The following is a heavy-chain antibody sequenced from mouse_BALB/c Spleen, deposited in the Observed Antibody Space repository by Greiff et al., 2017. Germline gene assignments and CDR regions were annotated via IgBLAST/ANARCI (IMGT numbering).Heavy chain of an antibody. CDR2: IDPETGGT. CDR3: TREGTNYYAMDY. V-gene: IGHV1-15*01. D-gene: IGHD2-14*01. CDR1: GYTFTDYE. J-gene: IGHJ4*01. Sequence: QVQLKESGAELVRPGASVTLSCKASGYTFTDYEMHWVKQTPVHGLEWIGAIDPETGGTAYNQKFKGKATLTADKSSSTAYMELRSLTSEDSAVYYCTREGTNYYAMDYWGQGTSVTVSS.